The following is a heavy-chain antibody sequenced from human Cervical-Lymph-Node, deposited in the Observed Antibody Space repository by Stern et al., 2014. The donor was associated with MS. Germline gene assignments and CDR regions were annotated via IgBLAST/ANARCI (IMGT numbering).Heavy chain of an antibody. J-gene: IGHJ4*02. CDR3: ATDDCSGGSCSYFDY. V-gene: IGHV3-30-3*01. D-gene: IGHD2-15*01. CDR2: ISYDGSDK. Sequence: VQLVESGGGVVQPGKSLRLSCAASGFIFSTYAMHWVRQAPGKGLEWVAVISYDGSDKSYADFVKGRFTISRDNSKNTLYLQMDSLRAEDTAVYYCATDDCSGGSCSYFDYWGQGLLVTVSS. CDR1: GFIFSTYA.